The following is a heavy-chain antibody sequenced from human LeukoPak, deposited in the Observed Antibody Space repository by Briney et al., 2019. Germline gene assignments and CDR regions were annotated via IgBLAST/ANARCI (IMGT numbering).Heavy chain of an antibody. D-gene: IGHD3-22*01. J-gene: IGHJ4*02. CDR2: IYYSGST. Sequence: SETLSLTCTVSGGSISSNYWSWIRQPPGKGLEWIGYIYYSGSTNYNPSLKRRVTISVDTSKNQFSLKLRSVTAADTAVYYCARMMIARFDYWGQGTLVTVSS. CDR3: ARMMIARFDY. V-gene: IGHV4-59*01. CDR1: GGSISSNY.